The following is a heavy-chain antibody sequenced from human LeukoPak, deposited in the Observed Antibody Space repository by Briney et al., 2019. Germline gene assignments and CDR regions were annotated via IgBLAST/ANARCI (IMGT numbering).Heavy chain of an antibody. CDR3: GRQGYTASYYFLDF. Sequence: SVTLSLTCTVSSGSINSYYWGWVRQPPGKGLEWTGRIYTTGATQYNPSLKSRVTMSIDTSTNQFSLNLRSMTAADTAVYYCGRQGYTASYYFLDFWSQGTLAAVS. CDR1: SGSINSYY. CDR2: IYTTGAT. D-gene: IGHD1-26*01. J-gene: IGHJ4*02. V-gene: IGHV4-4*07.